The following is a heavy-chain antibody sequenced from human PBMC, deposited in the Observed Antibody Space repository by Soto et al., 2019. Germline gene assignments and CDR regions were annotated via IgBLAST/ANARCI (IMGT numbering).Heavy chain of an antibody. D-gene: IGHD6-19*01. CDR1: GFTFSTYW. V-gene: IGHV3-74*01. Sequence: GGSLRLSCAASGFTFSTYWMHWVRQAPGKGLVWVSRIISAGSSTSYADSVKGRFTISRDNAKNTLYLQMNSLRAEDTAVYYCAIAVAGTVFDYWGQGTLVTVSS. CDR2: IISAGSST. CDR3: AIAVAGTVFDY. J-gene: IGHJ4*02.